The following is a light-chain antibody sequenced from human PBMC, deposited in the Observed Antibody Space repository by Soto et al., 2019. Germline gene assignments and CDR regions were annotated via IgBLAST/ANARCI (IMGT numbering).Light chain of an antibody. J-gene: IGLJ2*01. CDR1: NIGSKS. CDR3: HVWDISGEQVV. V-gene: IGLV3-21*02. Sequence: SYELTQPPSVSVAPGQTATVTCGADNIGSKSVHWYQKKPGQAPLLVVFDDSDRPPGIPARFSAFNSGNTANLTINRVEDGDEADYYCHVWDISGEQVVFGGGTKLTVL. CDR2: DDS.